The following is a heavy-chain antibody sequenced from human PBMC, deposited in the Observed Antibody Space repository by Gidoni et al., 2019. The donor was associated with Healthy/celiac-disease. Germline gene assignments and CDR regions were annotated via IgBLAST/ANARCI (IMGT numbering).Heavy chain of an antibody. J-gene: IGHJ6*02. CDR1: GFTFSSYG. Sequence: QVQLVESGGGVVQPGRSLRLSCAASGFTFSSYGMHWVRQAPGKGLEWVAVIWYDGSNKYYADSGKGRFTISRDNSKNTLYLQMNSLRAEDTAVYYCARNYGGALYYYYGMDVWGQGTTVTVSS. D-gene: IGHD4-17*01. CDR3: ARNYGGALYYYYGMDV. CDR2: IWYDGSNK. V-gene: IGHV3-33*01.